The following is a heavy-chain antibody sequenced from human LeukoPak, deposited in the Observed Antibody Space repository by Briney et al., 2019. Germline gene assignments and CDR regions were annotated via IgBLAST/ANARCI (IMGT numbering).Heavy chain of an antibody. V-gene: IGHV4-34*01. CDR1: GGSFSGYY. Sequence: PSETLSLTCAVYGGSFSGYYWSWIRQPPGKGLEWIGEINHSGSTNYNPSLKSRVTISVDTSKNQFSLKLSSVTAADTAVYYCARGRRCSSTSCYGVYYYYGMDVWGQGTTVTVSS. CDR3: ARGRRCSSTSCYGVYYYYGMDV. CDR2: INHSGST. J-gene: IGHJ6*02. D-gene: IGHD2-2*01.